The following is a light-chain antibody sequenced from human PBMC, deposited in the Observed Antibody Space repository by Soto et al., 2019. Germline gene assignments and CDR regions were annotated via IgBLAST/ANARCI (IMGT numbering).Light chain of an antibody. CDR2: NVS. J-gene: IGLJ1*01. Sequence: QSALTQPASVSGSPGQSITISCTGTSSDVGAFHFVTWYQQHPGKAPKLIICNVSERPSGVSTRFSGSKSGNTASLTIAGLQAEDEADYYCNSYTNRRNYVFGSGTKVT. V-gene: IGLV2-14*01. CDR3: NSYTNRRNYV. CDR1: SSDVGAFHF.